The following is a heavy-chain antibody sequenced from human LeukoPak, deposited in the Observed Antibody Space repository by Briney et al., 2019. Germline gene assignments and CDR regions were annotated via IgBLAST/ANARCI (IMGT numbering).Heavy chain of an antibody. CDR3: ARLNFWSGYQDY. D-gene: IGHD3-3*01. CDR1: GGSFSGYY. J-gene: IGHJ4*02. CDR2: INHSGST. V-gene: IGHV4-34*01. Sequence: SETLSLTCAVYGGSFSGYYWSWIRQPPGKGLEWIGEINHSGSTNYNPSLKSRVTISVDTSKNQFSLKLSSVTAADTAVYYCARLNFWSGYQDYWGQETLVTVSS.